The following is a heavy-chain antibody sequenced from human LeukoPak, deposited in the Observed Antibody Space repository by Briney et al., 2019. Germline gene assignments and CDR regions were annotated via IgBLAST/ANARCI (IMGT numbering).Heavy chain of an antibody. V-gene: IGHV3-15*01. CDR3: TWMATIFTVDY. CDR2: IRNDRIT. Sequence: GESLRLSCVPSGLTFSDARMSWVRQAPGKGLEWVGRIRNDRITDYAAPVQGRFSISRDNSKNTFYLQMNSLRTEDTGMYFCTWMATIFTVDYWGQGTLVTVSS. CDR1: GLTFSDAR. D-gene: IGHD5-12*01. J-gene: IGHJ4*02.